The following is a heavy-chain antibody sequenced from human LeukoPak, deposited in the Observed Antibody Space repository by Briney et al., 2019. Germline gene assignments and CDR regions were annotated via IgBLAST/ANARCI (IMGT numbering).Heavy chain of an antibody. V-gene: IGHV3-30*18. J-gene: IGHJ4*02. D-gene: IGHD3-10*01. CDR3: AKDHGSGSYPPDSFDY. CDR2: ISYDGTNK. Sequence: PGRSLRLSCAASGFTFNSYGMHWVRQAPGKGLEWVAVISYDGTNKYYAASVKGRITISRDNSKNTLYLQMNDLRAEDTAVYYCAKDHGSGSYPPDSFDYWGQGTLVTVSS. CDR1: GFTFNSYG.